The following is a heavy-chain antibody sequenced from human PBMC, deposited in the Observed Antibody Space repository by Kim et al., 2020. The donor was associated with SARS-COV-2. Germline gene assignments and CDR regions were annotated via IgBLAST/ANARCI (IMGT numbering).Heavy chain of an antibody. J-gene: IGHJ5*02. V-gene: IGHV4-39*02. CDR2: IYYSGST. CDR1: GGSISSSSYY. D-gene: IGHD5-12*01. CDR3: AREDIVATIFAP. Sequence: SETLSLTCTVSGGSISSSSYYWGWIRQPPGKGLEWIGSIYYSGSTYYNPSLKSRVTISVDTSKNQFSLKLSSVTAADTAVYYCAREDIVATIFAPWGQGTLVTVSS.